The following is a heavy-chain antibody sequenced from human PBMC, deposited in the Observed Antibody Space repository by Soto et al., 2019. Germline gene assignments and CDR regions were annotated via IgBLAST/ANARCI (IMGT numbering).Heavy chain of an antibody. CDR1: GGTFSSYA. CDR3: ASPTYDFWSGYSYYYYYYGMDV. Sequence: SVKVSCKASGGTFSSYAISWVRQAPGQGLEWMGGIIPIFGTANYAQKFQGRVTITADKSTSTAYMELSTLRSEDTAVYYCASPTYDFWSGYSYYYYYYGMDVWGQGTTVTVSS. D-gene: IGHD3-3*01. CDR2: IIPIFGTA. J-gene: IGHJ6*02. V-gene: IGHV1-69*06.